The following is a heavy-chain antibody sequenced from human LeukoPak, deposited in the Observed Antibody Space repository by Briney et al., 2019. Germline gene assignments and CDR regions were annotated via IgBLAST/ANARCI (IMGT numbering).Heavy chain of an antibody. J-gene: IGHJ4*02. CDR1: GFTFSSYW. V-gene: IGHV3-7*03. Sequence: PGGSLRLSCAASGFTFSSYWMSWVRQAPGKGLEWVANIKQDGSEKYYVDPVKGRFTISRDNAKNSLYLQMNSLRAEDTAVYYCAREGDSGYDSFFDYWGQGTLVTVSS. CDR3: AREGDSGYDSFFDY. D-gene: IGHD5-12*01. CDR2: IKQDGSEK.